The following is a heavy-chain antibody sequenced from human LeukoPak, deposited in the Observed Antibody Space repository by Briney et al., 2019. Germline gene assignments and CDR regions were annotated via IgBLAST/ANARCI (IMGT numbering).Heavy chain of an antibody. J-gene: IGHJ4*02. V-gene: IGHV1-46*01. CDR1: GYTFTSYH. Sequence: GASVKVSCTASGYTFTSYHIHWIRQAPGQGLESMGMISPSAGTTSYAQNFQGRVTMTRDTATSTAYMELSSLRSEDTAVYYCARTGTRLSSYIDYWGQGTLVTVSS. CDR2: ISPSAGTT. CDR3: ARTGTRLSSYIDY. D-gene: IGHD3-10*01.